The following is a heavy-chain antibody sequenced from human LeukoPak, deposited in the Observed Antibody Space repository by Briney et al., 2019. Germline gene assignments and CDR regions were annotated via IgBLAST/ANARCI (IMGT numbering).Heavy chain of an antibody. CDR3: AKGGKSTTSHFDY. Sequence: GGSLGLSCAASGFTFSSYAMTWVRQAPGKGLEWVSAISDSGGNTYYADSVKGRFTISRDNSKNTLYLQMNSLRAEDTAVYYCAKGGKSTTSHFDYWGQGTLVTVSS. V-gene: IGHV3-23*01. J-gene: IGHJ4*02. D-gene: IGHD1-26*01. CDR2: ISDSGGNT. CDR1: GFTFSSYA.